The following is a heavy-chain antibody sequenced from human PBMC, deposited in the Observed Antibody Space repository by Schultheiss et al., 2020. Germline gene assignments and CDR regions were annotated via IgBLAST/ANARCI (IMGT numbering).Heavy chain of an antibody. CDR3: ARTGYSSSWYNY. V-gene: IGHV2-5*01. J-gene: IGHJ4*02. D-gene: IGHD6-13*01. Sequence: SGPTLVKPTQTLTLTCTVSGFSLSTSGVGVGWIRQPPGKALEWLALIYWNDDKRYSPSLKSRLTITEDTSKNQVVLTVTNMDPMDTATYYCARTGYSSSWYNYWGQGTLVTVSS. CDR2: IYWNDDK. CDR1: GFSLSTSGVG.